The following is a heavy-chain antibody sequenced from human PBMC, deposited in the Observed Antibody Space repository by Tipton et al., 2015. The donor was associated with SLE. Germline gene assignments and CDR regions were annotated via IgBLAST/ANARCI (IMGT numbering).Heavy chain of an antibody. CDR2: MYYSGST. D-gene: IGHD2-2*01. V-gene: IGHV4-39*07. Sequence: LRLSCTVSGFSISSSSYYWGWIRQPPGKGLEWIGTMYYSGSTSYNPSLKSRVTISVDTSKNQFSLKLSSVTAADTAVYYCAREYCSSTSCFAFDYWGQGTLVTVSS. CDR3: AREYCSSTSCFAFDY. CDR1: GFSISSSSYY. J-gene: IGHJ4*02.